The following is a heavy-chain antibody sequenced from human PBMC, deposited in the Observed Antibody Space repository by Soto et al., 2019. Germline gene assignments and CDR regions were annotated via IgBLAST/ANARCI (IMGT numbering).Heavy chain of an antibody. Sequence: PSEALSHTCTVSGGTIRSYSWSCIQQPPGKGQEGIWYIYYSGSTNYNPSLKSRVTISVEPSTNQFSLKLNPLTAAHTAVSYCARHLWFGELSWFDPWGRRTLVTVSS. V-gene: IGHV4-59*08. CDR2: IYYSGST. CDR3: ARHLWFGELSWFDP. J-gene: IGHJ5*02. D-gene: IGHD3-10*01. CDR1: GGTIRSYS.